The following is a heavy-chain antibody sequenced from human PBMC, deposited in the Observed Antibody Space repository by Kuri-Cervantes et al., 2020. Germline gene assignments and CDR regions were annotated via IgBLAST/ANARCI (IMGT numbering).Heavy chain of an antibody. Sequence: ASVTVSCKASGYTFTGYYMHWVRPAPRQGLEWMGWIYPNSCGTNYAQKFQGRVTMTRDTSICTAYMELSRLRSDDTAVYYCATYRRQAVAVLIYFDYWGQGTLVTVSS. CDR3: ATYRRQAVAVLIYFDY. CDR1: GYTFTGYY. V-gene: IGHV1-2*02. J-gene: IGHJ4*02. CDR2: IYPNSCGT. D-gene: IGHD6-19*01.